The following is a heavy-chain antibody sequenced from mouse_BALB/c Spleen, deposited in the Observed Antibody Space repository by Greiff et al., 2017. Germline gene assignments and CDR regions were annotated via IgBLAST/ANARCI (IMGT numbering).Heavy chain of an antibody. CDR3: ARDLITGYFDV. J-gene: IGHJ1*01. CDR2: IRNKANGYTT. Sequence: EVHLVESGGGLVQPGGSLRLSCATSGFTFTDYYMSWVRQPPGKALEWLGFIRNKANGYTTEYSASVKGRFTISRDNSQSILYLQMNTLRAEDSATYYCARDLITGYFDVWGAGTTVTVSS. CDR1: GFTFTDYY. D-gene: IGHD1-1*01. V-gene: IGHV7-3*02.